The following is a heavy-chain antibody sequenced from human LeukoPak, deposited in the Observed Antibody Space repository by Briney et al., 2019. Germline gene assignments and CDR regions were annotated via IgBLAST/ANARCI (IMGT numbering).Heavy chain of an antibody. CDR2: ISSSGGST. D-gene: IGHD3-10*01. CDR3: AKFTRTLVRGALVN. Sequence: GGSLRLSCAASGFSFSTYAMSWVRQAPGKGLEWVSGISSSGGSTVYIDSVKGRFTISRDNSKNTLYLQMNSLRAEDTAVYYCAKFTRTLVRGALVNWGQGTLVTVSS. CDR1: GFSFSTYA. J-gene: IGHJ4*02. V-gene: IGHV3-23*01.